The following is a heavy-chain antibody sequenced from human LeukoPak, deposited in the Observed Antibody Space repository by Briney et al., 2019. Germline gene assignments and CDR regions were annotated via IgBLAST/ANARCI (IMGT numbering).Heavy chain of an antibody. CDR2: IYHSGSS. J-gene: IGHJ4*02. CDR3: ARHSSYYGNFDY. V-gene: IGHV4-39*01. D-gene: IGHD3-10*01. Sequence: KPSETLSLACTVSGGSISSSSYYWGWIRQPPGKGLEWIGSIYHSGSSYYNPSLKSRVTISVDTSKNQFSLKLSSVTAADTAVYYCARHSSYYGNFDYWGQGTLVTVSS. CDR1: GGSISSSSYY.